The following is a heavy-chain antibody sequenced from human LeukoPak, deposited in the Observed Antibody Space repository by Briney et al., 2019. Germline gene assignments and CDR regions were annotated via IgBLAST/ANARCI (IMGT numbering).Heavy chain of an antibody. V-gene: IGHV4-38-2*02. CDR3: ARYDVWGSYRAFDY. CDR1: NYSISTDYY. J-gene: IGHJ4*02. CDR2: MYHSGST. D-gene: IGHD3-16*02. Sequence: SETLSLTCSVSNYSISTDYYWGWIRQPPGKWLEWIGTMYHSGSTYYNPSLKSRVTISVDTSKNQFSLRLSSVTAADTAVYYCARYDVWGSYRAFDYWGQGTLVTVSS.